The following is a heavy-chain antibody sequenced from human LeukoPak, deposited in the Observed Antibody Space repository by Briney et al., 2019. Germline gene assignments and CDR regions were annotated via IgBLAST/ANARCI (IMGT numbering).Heavy chain of an antibody. Sequence: ASVKVSCKASGYTFTGYYMHWVRQAPGQGLEWMGWINPNSGGTNYAQKFQGRVTMTRDTSISTAYMELSRLRSDDTAVYYCARMPTVPRYYYYYGMDVWGQGTTVTVSS. J-gene: IGHJ6*02. CDR3: ARMPTVPRYYYYYGMDV. V-gene: IGHV1-2*02. CDR1: GYTFTGYY. D-gene: IGHD4-11*01. CDR2: INPNSGGT.